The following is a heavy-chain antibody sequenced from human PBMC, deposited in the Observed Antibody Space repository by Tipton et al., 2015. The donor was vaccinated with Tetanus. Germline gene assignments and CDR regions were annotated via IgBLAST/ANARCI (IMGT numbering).Heavy chain of an antibody. CDR2: IYKSGNT. D-gene: IGHD3-9*01. V-gene: IGHV4-30-4*01. J-gene: IGHJ6*02. Sequence: TLSLTCTVSVGSISSGDYYWSWVRQSPGEGLEWIGHIYKSGNTYYKPSLKSRVAISIDASKNQFSLKLNSMTAADTAVYYCARVVAVLRYFDWLPLHMDVWGQGTTVSVSS. CDR3: ARVVAVLRYFDWLPLHMDV. CDR1: VGSISSGDYY.